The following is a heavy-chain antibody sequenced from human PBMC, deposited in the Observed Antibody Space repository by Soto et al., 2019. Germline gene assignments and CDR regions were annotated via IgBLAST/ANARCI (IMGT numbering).Heavy chain of an antibody. V-gene: IGHV2-5*01. CDR1: GFSLSTSGVG. J-gene: IGHJ4*02. D-gene: IGHD3-9*01. CDR3: AHTKGIDYDSLTGYFR. CDR2: IYWNDDK. Sequence: QITLKESGPTLVKPTQTLTLTCTFSGFSLSTSGVGVGWIRQPPVKALEWLALIYWNDDKRYSPSLKSMLTITKDNSKNQVDLKMNNMDPVDTATYYCAHTKGIDYDSLTGYFRWGQGTLVTVSS.